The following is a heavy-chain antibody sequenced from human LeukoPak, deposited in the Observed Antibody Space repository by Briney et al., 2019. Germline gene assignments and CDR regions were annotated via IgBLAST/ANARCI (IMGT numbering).Heavy chain of an antibody. V-gene: IGHV3-30*18. CDR1: GFTFSSYG. CDR2: ISYDGSNK. CDR3: AKDLSQWELLLDY. J-gene: IGHJ4*02. D-gene: IGHD1-26*01. Sequence: PGRSLRLSCAASGFTFSSYGMHWVRQAPGKGLEWVAVISYDGSNKYYADSVKGRFTISRDNSKNTLYLQMNSLRAEDTAVYYCAKDLSQWELLLDYWGQGTLVTVSS.